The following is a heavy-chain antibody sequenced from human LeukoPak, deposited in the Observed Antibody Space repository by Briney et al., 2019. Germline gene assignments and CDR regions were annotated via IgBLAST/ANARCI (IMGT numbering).Heavy chain of an antibody. V-gene: IGHV4-59*01. J-gene: IGHJ3*02. CDR1: GGSISSYY. CDR2: IYYSGST. D-gene: IGHD4-17*01. Sequence: SETLSLTCTASGGSISSYYWSWIRQPPGKGLEWIGDIYYSGSTNYNPSLKSRVTISVDTSKNQFSLKLSSVTAADTAVYYCARAKFATVDAFDIWGQGTMVTVSS. CDR3: ARAKFATVDAFDI.